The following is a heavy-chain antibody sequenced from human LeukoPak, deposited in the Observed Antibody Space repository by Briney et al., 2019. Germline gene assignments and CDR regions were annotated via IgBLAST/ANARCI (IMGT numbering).Heavy chain of an antibody. CDR2: ISSSGSTI. D-gene: IGHD1-7*01. Sequence: GGSLRLSCAASGFTFSSYAMNWVRQAPGKGLEWVSYISSSGSTIYYADSVKGRFTISRDNSKNTMYLQVNSLRAEDTAVYYCGRHIYPWKYADGFDIWGQGTMVTVSS. V-gene: IGHV3-48*01. CDR1: GFTFSSYA. J-gene: IGHJ3*02. CDR3: GRHIYPWKYADGFDI.